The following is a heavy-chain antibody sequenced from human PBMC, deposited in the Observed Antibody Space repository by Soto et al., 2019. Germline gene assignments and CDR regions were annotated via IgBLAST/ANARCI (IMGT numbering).Heavy chain of an antibody. CDR1: GGSTSSDY. CDR3: ARSDSYYDILTGYGPPHWFDP. D-gene: IGHD3-9*01. Sequence: SETLSLTCTFSGGSTSSDYLSWILQPPGKGVEWIGCIYYSGSTNYKPCLNIRGTISVDTSKKQFSLKLSSLTAADTAVYSCARSDSYYDILTGYGPPHWFDPWGQGTLVTVS. V-gene: IGHV4-59*01. CDR2: IYYSGST. J-gene: IGHJ5*02.